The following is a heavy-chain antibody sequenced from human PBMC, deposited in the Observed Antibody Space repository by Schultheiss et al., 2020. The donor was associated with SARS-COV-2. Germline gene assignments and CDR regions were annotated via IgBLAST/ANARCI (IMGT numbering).Heavy chain of an antibody. CDR3: ARFYGDYVDY. J-gene: IGHJ4*02. Sequence: GGSLRLSCVASGVTFSSYAMSWVRQAPGKGLEWVSSISGSGRDTYYADSVKGRFTISRDNSKNTLYLQMNSLRAEDTAVYYCARFYGDYVDYWGQGTLVTVSS. CDR1: GVTFSSYA. CDR2: ISGSGRDT. V-gene: IGHV3-23*01. D-gene: IGHD4-17*01.